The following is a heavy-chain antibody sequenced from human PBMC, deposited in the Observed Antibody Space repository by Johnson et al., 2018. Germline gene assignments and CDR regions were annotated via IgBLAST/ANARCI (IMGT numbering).Heavy chain of an antibody. V-gene: IGHV3-7*01. CDR3: ARIGIAARHYYYYYRDV. CDR1: GFTFSSYW. Sequence: VQLVESGGGLVQPGGSLRLSCAASGFTFSSYWMSWVRQAPGKGLEWVANIKQDGSEKYYVDSVKGRFTISRDNAKNSLYLQMNSLRAEDTAVYYCARIGIAARHYYYYYRDVWGKGTTVTVSS. D-gene: IGHD6-6*01. J-gene: IGHJ6*03. CDR2: IKQDGSEK.